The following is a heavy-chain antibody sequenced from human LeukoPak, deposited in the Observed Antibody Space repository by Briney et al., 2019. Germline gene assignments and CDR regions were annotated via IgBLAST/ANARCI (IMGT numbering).Heavy chain of an antibody. J-gene: IGHJ4*02. CDR2: INPSGGST. V-gene: IGHV1-46*01. CDR1: GYTFTNYY. D-gene: IGHD6-13*01. CDR3: ARCSSSCFSVDY. Sequence: AXVKVSCKASGYTFTNYYIHWVRQAPGQGLEWMGLINPSGGSTNYAQKFQGRVTMTRDTSTSTVDMELSSLISEDTAIYYCARCSSSCFSVDYWGQGTLVTVSS.